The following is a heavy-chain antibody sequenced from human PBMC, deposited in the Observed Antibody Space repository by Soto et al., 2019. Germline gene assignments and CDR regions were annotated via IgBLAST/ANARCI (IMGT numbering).Heavy chain of an antibody. V-gene: IGHV1-8*01. J-gene: IGHJ5*02. CDR1: GYTFTSYD. CDR3: ARVPNPYCSGGSCYPRWNNLFDP. CDR2: MNPNSGNT. D-gene: IGHD2-15*01. Sequence: ASVKVSCKASGYTFTSYDINWVRQATGQGLEWMGWMNPNSGNTGYAQKFQGRVTMTRNTSISTAYMELSSLRSEDTAVYYCARVPNPYCSGGSCYPRWNNLFDPWGQGTLVTVSS.